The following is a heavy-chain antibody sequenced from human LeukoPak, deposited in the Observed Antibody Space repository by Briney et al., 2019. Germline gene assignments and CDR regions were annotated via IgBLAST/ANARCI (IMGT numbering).Heavy chain of an antibody. D-gene: IGHD2-21*02. Sequence: KPSETLSLTCAVSGGPIISTNYYWGWIRQPPGKGLEWIGVIYHGGNTYFSPALKSRVTTSIDTSKSQFSLTLTSVTAADTAVYYCVRDLRVVVTAIFDFWGQGTLVTVSS. V-gene: IGHV4-39*07. CDR1: GGPIISTNYY. CDR2: IYHGGNT. CDR3: VRDLRVVVTAIFDF. J-gene: IGHJ4*02.